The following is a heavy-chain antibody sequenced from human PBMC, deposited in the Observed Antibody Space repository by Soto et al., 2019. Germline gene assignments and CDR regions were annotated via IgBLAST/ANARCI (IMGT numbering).Heavy chain of an antibody. J-gene: IGHJ4*02. V-gene: IGHV3-48*03. CDR3: ARATVLAYYFDY. CDR1: GFTFSSYE. CDR2: ISSSGSTI. D-gene: IGHD6-6*01. Sequence: GGSLRLSCAASGFTFSSYEMNWVRQAPGKGLEWVSYISSSGSTIYYADSVKGRFTISRDNAKNSLYLQMNSLRAEDTAVYYCARATVLAYYFDYWGQGTLVTVS.